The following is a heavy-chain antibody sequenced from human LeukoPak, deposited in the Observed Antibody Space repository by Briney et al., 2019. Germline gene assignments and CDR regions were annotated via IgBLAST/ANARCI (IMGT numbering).Heavy chain of an antibody. CDR3: ARAPRYYDSSGYTPTFDY. D-gene: IGHD3-22*01. Sequence: ASVKVSCKASGYTFTSYGISWVRQAPGQGLEWMGWISAYNGNTNYAQKLQGRVTMTTDTSTSTAYMELSSLGSEDTAVYYCARAPRYYDSSGYTPTFDYWGQGTLVTVSS. J-gene: IGHJ4*02. V-gene: IGHV1-18*01. CDR2: ISAYNGNT. CDR1: GYTFTSYG.